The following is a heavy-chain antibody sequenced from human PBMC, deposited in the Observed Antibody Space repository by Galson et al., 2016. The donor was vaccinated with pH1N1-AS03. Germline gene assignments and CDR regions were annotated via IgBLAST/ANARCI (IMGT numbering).Heavy chain of an antibody. CDR1: GGTFNNYA. V-gene: IGHV1-69*05. CDR2: IIPIFGNS. CDR3: VRGDGGNNLDY. J-gene: IGHJ4*02. Sequence: SVKVSCKASGGTFNNYAITWVRQAPGQGLEWMGGIIPIFGNSDYAQKFQGRVTISTDKSTTTAYMELSSLRSEDTAVYYCVRGDGGNNLDYWGQGALVSVSS. D-gene: IGHD4-23*01.